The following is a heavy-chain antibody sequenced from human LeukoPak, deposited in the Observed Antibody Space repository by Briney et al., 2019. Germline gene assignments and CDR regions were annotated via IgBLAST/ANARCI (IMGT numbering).Heavy chain of an antibody. Sequence: KSSETLSLTCTVSGGSISSYYWSWIRQPPGKGLEWIGYIYYSGSTNYNPSLKSRVTISVDTSKNQFSLKLSSVTAADTAVYYCARDPHDDRAFDIWGQGTMVTVSS. J-gene: IGHJ3*02. D-gene: IGHD3-9*01. CDR2: IYYSGST. CDR1: GGSISSYY. CDR3: ARDPHDDRAFDI. V-gene: IGHV4-59*12.